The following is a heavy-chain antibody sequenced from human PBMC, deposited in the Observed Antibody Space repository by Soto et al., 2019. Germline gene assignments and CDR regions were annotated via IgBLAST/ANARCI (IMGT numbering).Heavy chain of an antibody. D-gene: IGHD3-3*01. Sequence: KPSETLSLTCAVYGGSFIGYYWSWIRQPPGKGLEWIGEINHSGSTNYNPPLKSRVTISVDTSKNQFSLKLSSVTAADTAVYYCARGGARYYDFWSGYYYYGMDVWGQGTTVTVSS. CDR3: ARGGARYYDFWSGYYYYGMDV. V-gene: IGHV4-34*01. CDR2: INHSGST. CDR1: GGSFIGYY. J-gene: IGHJ6*02.